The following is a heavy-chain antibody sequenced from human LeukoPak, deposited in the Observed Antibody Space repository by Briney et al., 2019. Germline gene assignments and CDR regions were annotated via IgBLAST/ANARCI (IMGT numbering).Heavy chain of an antibody. CDR2: IYYSGTT. D-gene: IGHD3-10*01. V-gene: IGHV4-39*01. CDR1: GDSISSSTYY. J-gene: IGHJ4*02. Sequence: SETLSLTCSVSGDSISSSTYYWGWIRQPPGKGLEWIGTIYYSGTTYYNPALKSRVTTSVDTSENQFSLKLSSVTAADTAVYYCARHSASGSYYLFDSWGQGTLVTVSS. CDR3: ARHSASGSYYLFDS.